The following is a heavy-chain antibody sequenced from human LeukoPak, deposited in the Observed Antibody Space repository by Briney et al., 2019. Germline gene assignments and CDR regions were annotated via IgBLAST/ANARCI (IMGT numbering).Heavy chain of an antibody. V-gene: IGHV3-7*01. CDR2: IKQDGSEK. CDR1: GFTFSSYW. D-gene: IGHD3-22*01. CDR3: ARDHQGYYDSSGYYLFDY. J-gene: IGHJ4*02. Sequence: GGSLRLSCAASGFTFSSYWVSWVRQAPGKGLEWVANIKQDGSEKYYVDSVKGRFTISRDNAKNSLYLQMNSLRAEDTAVYYCARDHQGYYDSSGYYLFDYWGQGTLVTVSS.